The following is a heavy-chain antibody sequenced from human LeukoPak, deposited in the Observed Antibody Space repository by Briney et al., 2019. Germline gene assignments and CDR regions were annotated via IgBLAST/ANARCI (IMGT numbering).Heavy chain of an antibody. V-gene: IGHV4-34*01. D-gene: IGHD3-10*01. J-gene: IGHJ4*02. CDR2: INHSGST. CDR1: GGSFSGYY. Sequence: SETLSLTCAVYGGSFSGYYWSCIRQPLGKGLEWIGEINHSGSTNYNPSLKSRVTISVDTSKNQFSLKLSSVTAADTAVYYCARFWFGEFNLDFWGQGTLVSVSS. CDR3: ARFWFGEFNLDF.